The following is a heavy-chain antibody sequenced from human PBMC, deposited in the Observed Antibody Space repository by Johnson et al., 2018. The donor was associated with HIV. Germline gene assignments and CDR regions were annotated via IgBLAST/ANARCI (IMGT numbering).Heavy chain of an antibody. CDR1: GFTFSSYA. CDR3: AKMSIAVAGTVEAFDI. J-gene: IGHJ3*02. D-gene: IGHD6-19*01. V-gene: IGHV3-23*04. Sequence: VQLVESGGGLVQPGGSLRLSCAASGFTFSSYAMSWVRQAPGKGLEWVSAISGSGGSTYYADSVKGRFTISRDNSKNTLYLQMNSLRAEDTAVYSCAKMSIAVAGTVEAFDIWGQGTMVTVSS. CDR2: ISGSGGST.